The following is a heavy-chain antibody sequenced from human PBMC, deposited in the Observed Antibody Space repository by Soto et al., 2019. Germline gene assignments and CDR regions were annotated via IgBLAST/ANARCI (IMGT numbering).Heavy chain of an antibody. CDR1: GGSISSYY. J-gene: IGHJ5*02. Sequence: SETLSLTCTVSGGSISSYYWSWIRQPPGKGLEWIGRIYATGTTDYNPSLKSRVMMSVDTSKKQFSLKLRSVTAADRAVYYCVRDGTKTLRDWFDPWGQGISVTVSS. D-gene: IGHD1-1*01. CDR3: VRDGTKTLRDWFDP. V-gene: IGHV4-4*07. CDR2: IYATGTT.